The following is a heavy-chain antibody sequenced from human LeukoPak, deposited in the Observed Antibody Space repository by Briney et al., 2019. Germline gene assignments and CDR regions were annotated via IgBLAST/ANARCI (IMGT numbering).Heavy chain of an antibody. CDR1: GGSISSGGYY. CDR2: INHSGST. CDR3: ASAFIVVVPAAMSYYYGMDV. V-gene: IGHV4-30-2*01. Sequence: PSQTLSLTCTVSGGSISSGGYYWSWIRQPPGKGLEWIGEINHSGSTNYNPSFKSRVTISVDTSKNQFSLKLSSVTAADTAVYYCASAFIVVVPAAMSYYYGMDVWGQGTTVTVSS. J-gene: IGHJ6*02. D-gene: IGHD2-2*01.